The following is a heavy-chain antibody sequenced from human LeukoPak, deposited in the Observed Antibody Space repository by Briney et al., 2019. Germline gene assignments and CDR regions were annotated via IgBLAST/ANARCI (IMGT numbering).Heavy chain of an antibody. CDR2: ISLSNSDT. CDR1: GYNFINYW. Sequence: GESLKFSCKGFGYNFINYWYGWVRQALGKGLEWMGIISLSNSDTRYSPSFQGQVTISADKSIGTAYMEWTSLKASDTAMYYCATALGGTTNWNHWGQGTLVTVSS. J-gene: IGHJ5*02. CDR3: ATALGGTTNWNH. D-gene: IGHD1-1*01. V-gene: IGHV5-51*01.